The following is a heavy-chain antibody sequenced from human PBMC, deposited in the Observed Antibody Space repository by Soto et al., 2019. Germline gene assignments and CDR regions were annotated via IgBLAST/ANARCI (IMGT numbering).Heavy chain of an antibody. Sequence: PGGSLRLSCAASGFTFDDYAMHWVRQAPGKGLEWDSRISWNSGSIEYADCVKGRFTVSRDNAKNSLYLQMNSLRPEDTALYYCAKDGGWSLFRGDSFFLAIDVWGQGTLVPVPS. CDR1: GFTFDDYA. V-gene: IGHV3-9*01. CDR2: ISWNSGSI. CDR3: AKDGGWSLFRGDSFFLAIDV. J-gene: IGHJ4*03. D-gene: IGHD3-16*01.